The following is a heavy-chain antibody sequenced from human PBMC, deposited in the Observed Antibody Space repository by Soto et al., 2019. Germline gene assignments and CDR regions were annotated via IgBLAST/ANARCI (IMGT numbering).Heavy chain of an antibody. J-gene: IGHJ6*02. CDR2: ISYDGNNK. D-gene: IGHD1-26*01. CDR3: SKQQVGATDYYYYGMDV. V-gene: IGHV3-30*18. CDR1: GFTFSSFG. Sequence: GGSLRLSCAASGFTFSSFGMHWVRQAPGKGLEWVALISYDGNNKYSADSVKGRFTISRDNSKNTLYLQMNSLRAEDTAVYYCSKQQVGATDYYYYGMDVWGQGTTVTVS.